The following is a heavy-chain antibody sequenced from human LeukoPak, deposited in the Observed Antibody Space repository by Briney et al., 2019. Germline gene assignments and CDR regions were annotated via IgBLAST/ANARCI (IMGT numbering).Heavy chain of an antibody. V-gene: IGHV4-38-2*02. CDR2: IYHSGST. CDR3: ARASRTGLGIGSFDY. J-gene: IGHJ4*02. Sequence: PSETLSLTCTVSGYSISSGYYWGWIRQPPGKGLKWIGSIYHSGSTYYNPSLKSRVTISVDTSKNQFSLKLSSVTAADTAVYYCARASRTGLGIGSFDYWGQGTLVTVSS. CDR1: GYSISSGYY. D-gene: IGHD7-27*01.